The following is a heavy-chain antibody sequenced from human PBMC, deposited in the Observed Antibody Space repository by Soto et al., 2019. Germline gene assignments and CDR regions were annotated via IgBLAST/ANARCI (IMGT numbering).Heavy chain of an antibody. V-gene: IGHV1-69*06. J-gene: IGHJ4*02. CDR3: AREIQNYYDSSGYSVI. D-gene: IGHD3-22*01. CDR1: GGTFSSYA. Sequence: SVKVSCKASGGTFSSYAISWVRQAPGQGLEWMGGIIPIFGTANYAQKFQGRVTITADKSTSTAYMELSSLRSEDTAVYYCAREIQNYYDSSGYSVIWGKGTLVPVS. CDR2: IIPIFGTA.